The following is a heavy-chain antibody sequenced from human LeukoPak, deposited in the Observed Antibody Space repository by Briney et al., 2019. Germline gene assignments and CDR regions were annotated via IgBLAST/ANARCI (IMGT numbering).Heavy chain of an antibody. CDR1: GYTFTSYG. D-gene: IGHD2-2*02. Sequence: WASVKVSCKASGYTFTSYGISWVRQAPGQGLEWMGWISAYNSNRNYAQKLQGRVTMTTDTSTSSAYMELRSLRSDDTAVYYCARDGCSTTSCYIQNWFDPWGQGTLVTVSS. CDR3: ARDGCSTTSCYIQNWFDP. J-gene: IGHJ5*02. V-gene: IGHV1-18*01. CDR2: ISAYNSNR.